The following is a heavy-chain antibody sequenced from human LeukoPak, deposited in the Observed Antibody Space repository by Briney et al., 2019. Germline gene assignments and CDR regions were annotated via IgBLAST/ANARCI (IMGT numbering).Heavy chain of an antibody. D-gene: IGHD3-9*01. V-gene: IGHV4-39*02. CDR3: TRGSYDVLTGRSTLGEY. CDR1: GGSITGSSYY. Sequence: PSETLSLTCTISGGSITGSSYYWGWIRQSPGKGLEGIGNIYYSGSTYYNSSLKSRVTISIDTSKNHFSLRLTSVTASDTAAYFCTRGSYDVLTGRSTLGEYWGQGTLVAVSS. CDR2: IYYSGST. J-gene: IGHJ4*02.